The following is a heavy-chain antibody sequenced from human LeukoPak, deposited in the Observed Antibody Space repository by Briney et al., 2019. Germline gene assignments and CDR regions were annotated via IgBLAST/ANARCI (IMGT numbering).Heavy chain of an antibody. D-gene: IGHD2-2*01. V-gene: IGHV4-34*01. CDR3: ARSYCSSTSCYGNYCYGMDV. J-gene: IGHJ6*02. Sequence: PSETLSLTCAVYGGSFSGYYWSWIRQPPGKGLEWIGEINHSGSTNYNPSLKSRVTISVDTSKNQFSLKLSSVTAADTAVYYCARSYCSSTSCYGNYCYGMDVWGQGTTVTVSS. CDR2: INHSGST. CDR1: GGSFSGYY.